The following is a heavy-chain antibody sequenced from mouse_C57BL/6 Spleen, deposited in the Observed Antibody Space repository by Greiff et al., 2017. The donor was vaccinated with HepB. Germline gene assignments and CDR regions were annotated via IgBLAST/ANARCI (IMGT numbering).Heavy chain of an antibody. CDR3: TREGYYGSSGYYFDY. J-gene: IGHJ2*01. CDR1: GFTFSSYA. CDR2: ISSGGDYI. V-gene: IGHV5-9-1*02. Sequence: EVKLMESGEGLVKPGGSLKLSCAASGFTFSSYAMSWVRQTPEKRLEWVAYISSGGDYIYYADTVKGRFTISRDNARNTLYLQMSSLKSEDTAMYYCTREGYYGSSGYYFDYWGQGTTLTVSS. D-gene: IGHD1-1*01.